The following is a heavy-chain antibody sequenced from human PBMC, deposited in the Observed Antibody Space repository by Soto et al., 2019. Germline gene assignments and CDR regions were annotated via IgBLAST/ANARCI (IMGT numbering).Heavy chain of an antibody. V-gene: IGHV3-74*01. CDR1: GFTFDYYW. CDR3: ARGGDPDY. CDR2: LQTDGSHP. D-gene: IGHD2-21*02. Sequence: EVHLVASGGGLVQPGGSLRLSCVASGFTFDYYWMHWVRQPPGEGRMWVSRLQTDGSHPDYAASVKGRFTISRDNAKNTLFLQMNNLRVEDTAVYYCARGGDPDYWGQGTLVTVSS. J-gene: IGHJ4*02.